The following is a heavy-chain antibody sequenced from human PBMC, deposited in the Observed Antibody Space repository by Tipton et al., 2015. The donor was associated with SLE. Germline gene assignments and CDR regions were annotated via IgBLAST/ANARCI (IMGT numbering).Heavy chain of an antibody. Sequence: SLRLSCAASGFTFSSYWMYWVRQAPGKGLEYVSHMSATTTYIYYADSVRGRFTISRDNTKKSLYLQMDSLRADDTAVYYCARLNDVRWALDIWGQGTMVTVSS. J-gene: IGHJ3*02. CDR1: GFTFSSYW. V-gene: IGHV3-21*05. D-gene: IGHD3-16*01. CDR3: ARLNDVRWALDI. CDR2: MSATTTYI.